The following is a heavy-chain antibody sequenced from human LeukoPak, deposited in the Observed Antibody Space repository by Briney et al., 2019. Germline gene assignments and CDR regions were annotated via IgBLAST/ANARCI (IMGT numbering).Heavy chain of an antibody. Sequence: GGSLTLSCEASGAEFGLTFGGYGMHWVRQAPGKGLEWVAFIEWDGRQEYFADFFQGRFTISRDNSENTLYLQMNNLRADDTAVYYCAKDASERYKGWYFDLWGRGTLVTVSS. CDR1: GAEFGLTFGGYG. V-gene: IGHV3-30*02. D-gene: IGHD1-1*01. J-gene: IGHJ2*01. CDR2: IEWDGRQE. CDR3: AKDASERYKGWYFDL.